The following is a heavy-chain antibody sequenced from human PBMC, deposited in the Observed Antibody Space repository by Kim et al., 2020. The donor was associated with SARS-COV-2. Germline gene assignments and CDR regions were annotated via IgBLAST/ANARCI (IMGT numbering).Heavy chain of an antibody. CDR1: GFTVSSNY. J-gene: IGHJ2*01. V-gene: IGHV3-66*01. Sequence: GGSLRLSCAASGFTVSSNYMSWVRQAPGKGLEWVSIIYSDGSTRYADSVKGRFTISRDNSENTLYLQMNNLRAEDTAVYYCARSRGLKFGESYWYFDLWGRGTLVTVSS. CDR3: ARSRGLKFGESYWYFDL. D-gene: IGHD3-10*01. CDR2: IYSDGST.